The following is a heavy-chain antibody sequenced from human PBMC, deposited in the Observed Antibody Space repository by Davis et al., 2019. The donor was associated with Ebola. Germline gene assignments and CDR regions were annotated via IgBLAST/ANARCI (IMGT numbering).Heavy chain of an antibody. D-gene: IGHD3-16*01. V-gene: IGHV3-30-3*01. CDR1: GFNFVNYG. Sequence: PGGSLRLSCVASGFNFVNYGMHWVRQAPGKGLEWVAVMSSDGSIKYYAESVKGRFTVSRDNFMNTLFLDMNNLRPEDTAIFYCARGASAYQSYYFGFWGRGTPVTVSS. J-gene: IGHJ4*02. CDR2: MSSDGSIK. CDR3: ARGASAYQSYYFGF.